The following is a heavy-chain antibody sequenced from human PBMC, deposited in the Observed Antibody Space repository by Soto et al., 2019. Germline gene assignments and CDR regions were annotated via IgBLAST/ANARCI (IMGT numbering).Heavy chain of an antibody. CDR3: ARGIKYGAYSRWFDP. V-gene: IGHV1-8*02. Sequence: ASVKVSCKAIGYSFTSHYMHWVRQATGQGLEYLGWMNPNSGNTAYVQKFQGRVTMTWDTSITTAYMELSSLRSEDTAVYLCARGIKYGAYSRWFDPWGQGTLVTVSS. CDR1: GYSFTSHY. J-gene: IGHJ5*02. CDR2: MNPNSGNT. D-gene: IGHD4-17*01.